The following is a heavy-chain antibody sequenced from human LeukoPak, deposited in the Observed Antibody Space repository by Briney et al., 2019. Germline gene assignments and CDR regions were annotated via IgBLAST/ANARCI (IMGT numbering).Heavy chain of an antibody. D-gene: IGHD5-12*01. Sequence: PSETLSLTCAVYGGSFSGYYWSWIRQPPGKGLEWIGEINHSGSTNYNPSLKSRVTISVDRSKNQFSLKLSSVTAADTAVYYCARYSGYDSTYFDYWGQGTLVTVSS. V-gene: IGHV4-34*01. CDR3: ARYSGYDSTYFDY. CDR2: INHSGST. J-gene: IGHJ4*02. CDR1: GGSFSGYY.